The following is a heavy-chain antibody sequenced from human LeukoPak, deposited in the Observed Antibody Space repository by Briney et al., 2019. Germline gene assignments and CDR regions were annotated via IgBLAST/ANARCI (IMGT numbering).Heavy chain of an antibody. CDR2: ISSSSSTI. CDR3: ARDFRLWSWYYYYMDV. J-gene: IGHJ6*03. V-gene: IGHV3-48*01. CDR1: GFTFSSYT. D-gene: IGHD5-18*01. Sequence: GGSLRLSCAASGFTFSSYTMNWVRQAPGKGLEWVSYISSSSSTIYYADSVKGRFTISRDNAKNSLYLQMNSLRAEDTAVYYCARDFRLWSWYYYYMDVWGKGTTVTVSS.